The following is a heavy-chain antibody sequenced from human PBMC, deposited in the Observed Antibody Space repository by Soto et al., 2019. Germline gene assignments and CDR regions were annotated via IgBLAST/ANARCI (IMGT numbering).Heavy chain of an antibody. D-gene: IGHD6-13*01. CDR2: INPNGGST. Sequence: QVQLVQSGAEVKKPGASVKLSCKASGYTFTNYYIHWVRQAPGQGLEWMAIINPNGGSTTYGQKFQGRVTLTRDTSTSTVYLDLSSLKSEDTAVYYCARGVAAGDYWGQGTLVTVSS. V-gene: IGHV1-46*01. CDR1: GYTFTNYY. J-gene: IGHJ4*02. CDR3: ARGVAAGDY.